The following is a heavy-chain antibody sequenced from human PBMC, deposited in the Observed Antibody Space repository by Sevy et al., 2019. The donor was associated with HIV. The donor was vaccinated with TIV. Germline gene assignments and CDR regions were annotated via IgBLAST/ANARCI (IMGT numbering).Heavy chain of an antibody. V-gene: IGHV3-15*01. Sequence: GGSLRLSCAASGFTFSNAWMTWVRQSPGKGLEWVGHIKGKTDGGTTDYSTPVKGRFTISRDDSKNTLYLQMNSLKTEDTALYYCTTKGDFWSGYQYFDYWGQGTLVTVSS. CDR2: IKGKTDGGTT. CDR1: GFTFSNAW. CDR3: TTKGDFWSGYQYFDY. D-gene: IGHD3-3*01. J-gene: IGHJ4*02.